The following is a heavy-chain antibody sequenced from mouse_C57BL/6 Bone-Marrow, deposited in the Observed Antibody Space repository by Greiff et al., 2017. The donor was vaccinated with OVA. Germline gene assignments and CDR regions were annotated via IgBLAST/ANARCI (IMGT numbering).Heavy chain of an antibody. CDR2: ISYDGSN. J-gene: IGHJ3*01. CDR1: GYSITSGYY. V-gene: IGHV3-6*01. Sequence: DVKLQESGPGLVKPSQSLSLTCSVTGYSITSGYYWNWIRQFPGNKLEWMGYISYDGSNNYNPSLKNRISITRDTSKNQFFLKLNSVTTEDTATYYCARAGLRYPAWFAYWGQGTLVTVSA. D-gene: IGHD1-1*01. CDR3: ARAGLRYPAWFAY.